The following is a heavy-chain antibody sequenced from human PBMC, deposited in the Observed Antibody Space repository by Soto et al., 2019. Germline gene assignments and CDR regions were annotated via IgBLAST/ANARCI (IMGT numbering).Heavy chain of an antibody. Sequence: SETLSLTCTVSGGSISSSSYYWGWIRQPPGKGLEWIGSIYYSGSTYYNPSLKSRVTISVDTSKNQFSLKLSSVTAADTAVYYCARHIYDYIWGSYHTNWFDPWGQGTLVTVSS. CDR3: ARHIYDYIWGSYHTNWFDP. D-gene: IGHD3-16*02. CDR2: IYYSGST. CDR1: GGSISSSSYY. V-gene: IGHV4-39*01. J-gene: IGHJ5*02.